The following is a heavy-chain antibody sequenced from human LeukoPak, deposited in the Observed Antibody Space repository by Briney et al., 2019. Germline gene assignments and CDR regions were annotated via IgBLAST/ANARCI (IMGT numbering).Heavy chain of an antibody. CDR3: ARLTRGFGDNCFDP. J-gene: IGHJ5*02. Sequence: KPSETLSLTCTVSGGSISSYYWSWIRQPPGKGLEWIGYIYYSGSTNYNPSLKSRVTISVDTSKNQFSLKLSPVTAADKARYYCARLTRGFGDNCFDPWGQGSLVPVS. D-gene: IGHD3-10*01. V-gene: IGHV4-59*08. CDR2: IYYSGST. CDR1: GGSISSYY.